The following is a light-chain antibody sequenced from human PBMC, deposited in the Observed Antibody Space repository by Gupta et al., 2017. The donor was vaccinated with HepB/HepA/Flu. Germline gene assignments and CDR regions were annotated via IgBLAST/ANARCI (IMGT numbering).Light chain of an antibody. J-gene: IGKJ1*01. V-gene: IGKV3-20*01. CDR3: QQYGSSLTWT. Sequence: EIVLMQSPGTLSLSPGERATLSCRTSQSVSNNYLGWYQQKPGQAPRLLIYGATSRATGIPDRFSGSGSGTDFTLTISRLEPEDFAVYYCQQYGSSLTWTFGQGTKVEIK. CDR2: GAT. CDR1: QSVSNNY.